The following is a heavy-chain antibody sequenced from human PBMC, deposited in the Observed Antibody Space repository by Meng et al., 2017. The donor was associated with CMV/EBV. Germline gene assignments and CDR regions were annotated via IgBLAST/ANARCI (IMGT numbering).Heavy chain of an antibody. V-gene: IGHV4-34*01. D-gene: IGHD3-3*01. J-gene: IGHJ4*02. CDR3: ARGRTGEHDFWSGYWADY. CDR1: VGSFSAFC. CDR2: VNHSRST. Sequence: GRLQPGGGGTLRPCQSLALTGAAFVGSFSAFCWSWIRQPPGKGLKGIGEVNHSRSTNDNPSLKSRGHRAGATARNQVTRKQDTKNAENKAVDYGARGRTGEHDFWSGYWADYWGQGTLVTVSS.